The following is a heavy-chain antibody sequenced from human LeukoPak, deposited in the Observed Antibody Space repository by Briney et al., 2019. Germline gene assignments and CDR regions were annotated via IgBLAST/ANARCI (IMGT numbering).Heavy chain of an antibody. D-gene: IGHD3-22*01. V-gene: IGHV3-23*01. Sequence: PGGSLRLSCAASGFPFNKYAMSWLRQAPGKGLEGVSSISAATWTTYYAVSVMRRFSISRDNSQNTLYLQMNSLRAEDTAVYYCVKRAEDSSGYYLYYFDYWGQGTLVTVSS. CDR3: VKRAEDSSGYYLYYFDY. CDR1: GFPFNKYA. J-gene: IGHJ4*02. CDR2: ISAATWTT.